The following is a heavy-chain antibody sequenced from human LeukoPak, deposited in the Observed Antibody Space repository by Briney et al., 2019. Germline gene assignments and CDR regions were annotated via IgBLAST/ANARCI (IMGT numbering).Heavy chain of an antibody. D-gene: IGHD6-13*01. CDR3: ARGSAYSSSWYEN. V-gene: IGHV1-2*02. CDR1: GYTFTGYY. Sequence: APVKVSCKASGYTFTGYYMHWVRQAPGQGLEWMGWINPNSGGTNYAQKFQGRVTMTRDTSISTAYMELSRLRSDDTAVYYCARGSAYSSSWYENWGQGTLVTVSS. J-gene: IGHJ4*02. CDR2: INPNSGGT.